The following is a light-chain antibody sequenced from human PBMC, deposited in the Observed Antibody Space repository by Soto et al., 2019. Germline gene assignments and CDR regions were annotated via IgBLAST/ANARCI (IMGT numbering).Light chain of an antibody. V-gene: IGKV3-20*01. CDR2: GAS. CDR3: QQYSFMWT. J-gene: IGKJ1*01. Sequence: EIVLTQSPGTLSLSQGERATLSCRASENVRNNYLAWYQQKPDQAPRLLISGASKRATGIPDRFSGSGSGTDFTLTINRLEPEDFAVYYCQQYSFMWTFGQGTNVDTK. CDR1: ENVRNNY.